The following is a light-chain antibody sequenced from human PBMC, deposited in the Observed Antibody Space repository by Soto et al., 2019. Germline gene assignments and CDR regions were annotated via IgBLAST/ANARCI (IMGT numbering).Light chain of an antibody. V-gene: IGLV2-23*01. Sequence: QSALTQPASASGSPGQSITISCTGTSSDVGSYNLVSWYQQHPGKAPKLLIYEDINRPSGVSNRFSGSKSGNTASLTISGLQAEDEADYYCCSYAGRSTPYVFGTGTQLTVL. CDR1: SSDVGSYNL. CDR2: EDI. J-gene: IGLJ1*01. CDR3: CSYAGRSTPYV.